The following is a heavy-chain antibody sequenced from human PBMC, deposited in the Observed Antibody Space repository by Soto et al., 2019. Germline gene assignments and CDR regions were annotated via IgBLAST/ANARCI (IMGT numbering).Heavy chain of an antibody. V-gene: IGHV4-30-4*01. CDR2: IYYSGST. J-gene: IGHJ4*02. Sequence: QVQLQESGPGLVKPSQTLSLTCTVSGGSISSGDYYWSWIRQPPGKGLEWIGYIYYSGSTYYNPSLKSRVTISVGTSKNQFSLKLSSVTAADTAVYYCARVPRYDFWSGYQRDLSQFDYWGQGTLVTVSS. CDR3: ARVPRYDFWSGYQRDLSQFDY. D-gene: IGHD3-3*01. CDR1: GGSISSGDYY.